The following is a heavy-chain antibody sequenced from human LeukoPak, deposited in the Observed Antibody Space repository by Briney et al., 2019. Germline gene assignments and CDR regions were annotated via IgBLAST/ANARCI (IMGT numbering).Heavy chain of an antibody. CDR2: IYYSGST. D-gene: IGHD2-2*02. V-gene: IGHV4-30-4*08. CDR3: ARDIVVVPAAIVSRVGYYFDY. Sequence: PSQTLSLTCTVSGGSISSGDYYWSWIRQPPGKGLEWIGYIYYSGSTYYNPSLKSRVTISVDTSKNQFSLKLSSVTAADTAVYYCARDIVVVPAAIVSRVGYYFDYWGQGTLVTISS. CDR1: GGSISSGDYY. J-gene: IGHJ4*02.